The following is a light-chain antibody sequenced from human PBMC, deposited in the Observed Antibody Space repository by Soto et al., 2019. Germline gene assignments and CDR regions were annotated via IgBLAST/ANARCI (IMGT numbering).Light chain of an antibody. V-gene: IGKV1-39*01. CDR2: AAS. Sequence: DIQMTQSPSSLSAFVGDRVTITCRTSQSISNYLNWFQEKPGKAPKLLIYAASSLQSGVPSRFSGSRSWTDSTPAISSLQPEAFATDYCQQSYTMPRTFGHGTKVEIK. CDR1: QSISNY. CDR3: QQSYTMPRT. J-gene: IGKJ1*01.